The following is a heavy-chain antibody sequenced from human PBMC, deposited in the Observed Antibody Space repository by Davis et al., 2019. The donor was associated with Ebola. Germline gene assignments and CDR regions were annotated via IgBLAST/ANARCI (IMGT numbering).Heavy chain of an antibody. J-gene: IGHJ6*02. CDR2: ISSSSSTI. D-gene: IGHD3-3*01. CDR3: ARAPTRSIFGVVTSYYYGMDV. CDR1: GFTFSSYS. V-gene: IGHV3-48*02. Sequence: GESLKISCAASGFTFSSYSMNWVRQAPGKGLEWVSYISSSSSTIYYADSVKGRFTISRDNAKNSLYLQMNSLRDEDTAVYYCARAPTRSIFGVVTSYYYGMDVWGQGTTVTVSS.